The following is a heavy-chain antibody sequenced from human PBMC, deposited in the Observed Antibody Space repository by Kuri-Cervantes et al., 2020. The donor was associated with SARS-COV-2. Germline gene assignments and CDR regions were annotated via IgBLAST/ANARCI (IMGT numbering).Heavy chain of an antibody. D-gene: IGHD3-3*01. CDR3: TRNDFWSGHYPDY. J-gene: IGHJ4*02. V-gene: IGHV3-49*04. Sequence: GESLKISCTASGFTFGDYAMSWVRQAPGKGLEWVGFIRSKAYGGTTEYAASVKGRFTISRDDSKSIAYLQMNSLKTEDTAVYYCTRNDFWSGHYPDYWGQGTLVTVSS. CDR1: GFTFGDYA. CDR2: IRSKAYGGTT.